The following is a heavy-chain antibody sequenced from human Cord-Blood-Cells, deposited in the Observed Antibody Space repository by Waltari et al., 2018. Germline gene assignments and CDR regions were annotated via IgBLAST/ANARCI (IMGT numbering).Heavy chain of an antibody. J-gene: IGHJ4*02. CDR1: GGTFSSYT. CDR3: ARGGNFNEGGFDY. Sequence: QVQLVQSGAEVKKPGSSVKVSCKASGGTFSSYTISWVRQAPGQGLEWMGRIIPISGKANYAQKFQGRVTITAEKSTSTAYMELSSLRSEDTAVYYCARGGNFNEGGFDYWGQGTLVTVSS. V-gene: IGHV1-69*02. D-gene: IGHD2-21*02. CDR2: IIPISGKA.